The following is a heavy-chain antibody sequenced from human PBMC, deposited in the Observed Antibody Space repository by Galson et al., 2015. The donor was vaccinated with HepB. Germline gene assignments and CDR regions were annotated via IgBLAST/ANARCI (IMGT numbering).Heavy chain of an antibody. CDR3: AKILGGYVKTDY. CDR1: GFTVSNNY. V-gene: IGHV3-66*01. D-gene: IGHD5-12*01. Sequence: SLRLSCAVSGFTVSNNYMGWVRQAPGKGLEWVSILYASGSTYYADSLKGRFTISRDNSKNTVYLQMNSLRVEDTAVYYCAKILGGYVKTDYWGQGTLVTVSS. CDR2: LYASGST. J-gene: IGHJ4*02.